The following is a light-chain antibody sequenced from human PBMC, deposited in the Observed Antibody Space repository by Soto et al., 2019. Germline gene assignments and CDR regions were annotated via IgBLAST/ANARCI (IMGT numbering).Light chain of an antibody. Sequence: EIVLTQSPATLSSSPLERATLSCRASQSVSSYLAWYQQRPGQAPRLLIYDASNRATGIPARFSGSGSGTDFTLTISSLEPEDFAVYYCQKRSNWPINCGQGTRRAIK. CDR3: QKRSNWPIN. J-gene: IGKJ5*01. CDR2: DAS. CDR1: QSVSSY. V-gene: IGKV3-11*01.